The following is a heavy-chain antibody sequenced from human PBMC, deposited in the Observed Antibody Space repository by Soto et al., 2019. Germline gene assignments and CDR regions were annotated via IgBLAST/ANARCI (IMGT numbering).Heavy chain of an antibody. J-gene: IGHJ6*03. V-gene: IGHV4-59*08. CDR3: ARRGHYDFWSGYYGVERYYYMDV. CDR2: IYYSGST. CDR1: GGSISSYY. D-gene: IGHD3-3*01. Sequence: SETLSLTCTVSGGSISSYYWSWIRQPPGKGLEWSGYIYYSGSTNYNPSLKSRVTISVDTSKNQFSLKLSSVTAADTAVYYCARRGHYDFWSGYYGVERYYYMDVWGKGTTVT.